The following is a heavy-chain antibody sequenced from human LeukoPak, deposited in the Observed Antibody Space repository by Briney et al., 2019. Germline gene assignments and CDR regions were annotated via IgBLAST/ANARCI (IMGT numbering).Heavy chain of an antibody. D-gene: IGHD3-10*01. CDR3: AREGRPGAFDP. Sequence: GGSLRLSCAASGFTFSDYHMSWIRQAPGKGLEWVSHITGSGYTMSYADSVKGRFTISRDNAKNSLFLHVNSLRAEDRAVYYCAREGRPGAFDPWGQGTLVTVSS. CDR1: GFTFSDYH. V-gene: IGHV3-11*01. J-gene: IGHJ5*02. CDR2: ITGSGYTM.